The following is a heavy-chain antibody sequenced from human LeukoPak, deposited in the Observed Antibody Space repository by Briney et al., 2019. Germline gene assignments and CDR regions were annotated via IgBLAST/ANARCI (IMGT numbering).Heavy chain of an antibody. V-gene: IGHV3-7*01. CDR3: ARDGYSSGWYRYYYYYMDV. Sequence: PGGSLRLSCTVSGFTFSSYWMSWVRQAPGKGLEWVANIKQDGSEKYYVDSVKGRFTISRDNAKNSLYLQMNSLRAEDTAVYYCARDGYSSGWYRYYYYYMDVWGKGTTVTISS. CDR1: GFTFSSYW. D-gene: IGHD6-19*01. CDR2: IKQDGSEK. J-gene: IGHJ6*03.